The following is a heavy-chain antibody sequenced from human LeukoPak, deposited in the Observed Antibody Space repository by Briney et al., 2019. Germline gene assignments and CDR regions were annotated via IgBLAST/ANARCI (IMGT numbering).Heavy chain of an antibody. D-gene: IGHD6-13*01. CDR1: GFTFKSYD. V-gene: IGHV3-13*01. CDR3: ARGGRCSSWFDN. Sequence: GGSLRLSCAASGFTFKSYDMHWVRQAAGEGLEWVSAIGTAGDTYYPGSVKGRFTISRENAKNSLYLQMNSLRAGDTAVYYCARGGRCSSWFDNWGQGTLVTVSS. CDR2: IGTAGDT. J-gene: IGHJ4*02.